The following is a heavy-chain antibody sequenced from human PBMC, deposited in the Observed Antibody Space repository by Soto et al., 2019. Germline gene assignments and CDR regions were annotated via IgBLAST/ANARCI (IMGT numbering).Heavy chain of an antibody. Sequence: SETLSLTCAVYGGSFSGYYWSWIRQPPGKGLEWIGEINHSGSTNYNPSLKSRVTISVDTSKNQFSLKLSSLTAADTAVYFCARGRDTAMVEVYYYYGMDVWGQGTTVTVSS. D-gene: IGHD5-18*01. CDR3: ARGRDTAMVEVYYYYGMDV. CDR1: GGSFSGYY. CDR2: INHSGST. J-gene: IGHJ6*02. V-gene: IGHV4-34*01.